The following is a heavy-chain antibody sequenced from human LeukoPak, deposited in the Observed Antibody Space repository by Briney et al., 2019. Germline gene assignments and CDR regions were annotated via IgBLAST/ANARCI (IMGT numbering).Heavy chain of an antibody. V-gene: IGHV3-74*03. CDR1: GFTFSSYW. D-gene: IGHD6-6*01. J-gene: IGHJ4*02. CDR3: EALDHGHDY. CDR2: INGDGSST. Sequence: GGSLRLSCVASGFTFSSYWMHWGRQAPGKGLVWVSRINGDGSSTKCADSVKARFPISRDNAKNTRYLQMNSLSAEDTAVYYCEALDHGHDYWGKGTLVTVSS.